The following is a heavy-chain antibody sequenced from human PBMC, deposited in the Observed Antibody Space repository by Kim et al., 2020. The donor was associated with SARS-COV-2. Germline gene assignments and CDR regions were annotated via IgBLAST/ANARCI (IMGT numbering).Heavy chain of an antibody. CDR1: GFTFTSSA. V-gene: IGHV1-58*01. Sequence: SVKVSCKASGFTFTSSAVQWLRQARGQRLEWIGWIVVGSGNTNYAQKFQERVTITRDMSTSTAYMELSSLRSEDTAVYYCAALAAAVNFDYWGQGTLVTVSS. D-gene: IGHD6-13*01. J-gene: IGHJ4*02. CDR2: IVVGSGNT. CDR3: AALAAAVNFDY.